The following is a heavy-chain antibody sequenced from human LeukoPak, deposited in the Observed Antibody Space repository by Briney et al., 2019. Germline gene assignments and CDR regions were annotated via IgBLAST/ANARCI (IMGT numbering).Heavy chain of an antibody. CDR1: GFTFSSYE. Sequence: PGGSLXXSCAAXGFTFSSYEMNWVRQAPGKGLEWVSYISSSGSTIYYAESVKGRFTISRDNAKNSLYLQMNSLRAEDTAVYYCASLDGYNYDWGQGTLVTVSS. CDR3: ASLDGYNYD. D-gene: IGHD5-24*01. CDR2: ISSSGSTI. J-gene: IGHJ4*02. V-gene: IGHV3-48*03.